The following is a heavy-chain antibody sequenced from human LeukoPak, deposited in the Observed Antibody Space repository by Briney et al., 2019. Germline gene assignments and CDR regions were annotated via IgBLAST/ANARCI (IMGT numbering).Heavy chain of an antibody. J-gene: IGHJ3*02. D-gene: IGHD4-17*01. CDR3: ARDKIYGDSGKAFDI. V-gene: IGHV3-11*06. Sequence: GGSLRLSCAASQFTFSDYYMSWIRQAPGKGLEWVSYISSSSSYTNYADSVKGRFTISRDNAKNSLYLQMNSLRAEDTAVYYCARDKIYGDSGKAFDIWGQGTMVTVSS. CDR2: ISSSSSYT. CDR1: QFTFSDYY.